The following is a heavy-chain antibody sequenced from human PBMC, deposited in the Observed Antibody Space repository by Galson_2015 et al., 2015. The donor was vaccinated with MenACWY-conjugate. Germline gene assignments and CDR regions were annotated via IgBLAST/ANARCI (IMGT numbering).Heavy chain of an antibody. CDR1: GFTFPGYE. CDR2: ISKSGSPL. D-gene: IGHD5-18*01. V-gene: IGHV3-48*03. J-gene: IGHJ6*03. CDR3: ARVGTWIHQYFYYMDV. Sequence: SLRLSCAASGFTFPGYEFHWVRQAPGTGLEWLSYISKSGSPLYYADSVRGRSTISSENIKKEMFLAMNSLRAGDTGVYYCARVGTWIHQYFYYMDVWGKGTTVTVSS.